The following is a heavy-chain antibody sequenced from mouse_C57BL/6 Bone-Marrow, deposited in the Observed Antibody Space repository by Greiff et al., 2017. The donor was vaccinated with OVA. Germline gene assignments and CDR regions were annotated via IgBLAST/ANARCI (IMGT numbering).Heavy chain of an antibody. CDR3: ARLDGNDAPGYFDV. CDR2: IDPSDSYT. CDR1: GYTFTSYW. D-gene: IGHD2-2*01. J-gene: IGHJ1*03. V-gene: IGHV1-69*01. Sequence: QVQLQQPGAELVMPGASVKLSCKASGYTFTSYWMHWVKQRPGQGLEWIGEIDPSDSYTNYNQKFKGKSTLTVDKSSSTAYMQLSSLTSEDSAVYYCARLDGNDAPGYFDVWGTGTTVTVSS.